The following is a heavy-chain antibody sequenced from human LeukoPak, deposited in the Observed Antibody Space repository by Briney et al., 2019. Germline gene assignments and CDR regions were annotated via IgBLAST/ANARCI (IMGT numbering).Heavy chain of an antibody. CDR3: ARASYGDNPRSYYFDY. CDR1: GFPFSTFR. J-gene: IGHJ4*02. CDR2: FGSISSTI. Sequence: PGGSWGLSWAAFGFPFSTFRMNGVGKAPGKGREGVYYFGSISSTIYSADPGRGRFPFSREIAKNSLYLQLNSLRAEATAVYYWARASYGDNPRSYYFDYWGQGTLGTGSS. V-gene: IGHV3-48*01. D-gene: IGHD4-17*01.